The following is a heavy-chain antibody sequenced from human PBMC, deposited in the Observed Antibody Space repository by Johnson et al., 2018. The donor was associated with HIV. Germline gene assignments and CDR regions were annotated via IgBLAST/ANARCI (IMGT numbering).Heavy chain of an antibody. Sequence: VQLVESGGGVVQPGRSLRLSCVVSGFTFSSYWMHWVRQAQGKGLVWVARISSDGSSTTYAVSVRGRLTISRDNAKNSLYLQVNSLRAADTAVYYCARENYGGDDAFDIWGQGTMVTVSS. J-gene: IGHJ3*02. D-gene: IGHD4-23*01. CDR2: ISSDGSST. CDR3: ARENYGGDDAFDI. V-gene: IGHV3-74*01. CDR1: GFTFSSYW.